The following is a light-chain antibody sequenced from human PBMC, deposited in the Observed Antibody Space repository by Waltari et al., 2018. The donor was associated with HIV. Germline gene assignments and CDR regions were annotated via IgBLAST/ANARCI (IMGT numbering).Light chain of an antibody. V-gene: IGKV3-20*01. CDR1: QSVSSSY. CDR3: QQYGNSPPLT. J-gene: IGKJ4*01. CDR2: GAS. Sequence: IVLTQSPGTLSLSPGERATLSYRASQSVSSSYLAWYQQKPGQAPRLLIYGASSRATGIPDRFSGSGSGTDFTLTISRLEPEDFAVYYCQQYGNSPPLTFGGGTKVEIK.